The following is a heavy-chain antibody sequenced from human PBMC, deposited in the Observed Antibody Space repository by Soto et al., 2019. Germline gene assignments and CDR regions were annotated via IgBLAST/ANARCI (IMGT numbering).Heavy chain of an antibody. CDR2: IIPIFGTA. CDR3: ARNMPEYSSSWTFDY. V-gene: IGHV1-69*06. CDR1: GRTFSSYA. Sequence: GASVKVSCKASGRTFSSYALSWVRQAPGQGLAWMGGIIPIFGTANYAQEFQCRDTITADKSTSTAYMELSSLRSEDTAVYSCARNMPEYSSSWTFDYWGQGTLVTVSS. J-gene: IGHJ4*02. D-gene: IGHD6-13*01.